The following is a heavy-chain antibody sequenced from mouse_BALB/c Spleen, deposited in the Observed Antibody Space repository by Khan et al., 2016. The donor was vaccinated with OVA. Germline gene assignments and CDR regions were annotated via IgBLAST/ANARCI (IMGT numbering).Heavy chain of an antibody. V-gene: IGHV1-18*01. J-gene: IGHJ3*01. CDR3: AREWASWFAY. Sequence: VRLQQSGPELVKPGASVKIPCKASGYTFTDYNIDWVKQSHGKSLEWIGDINPNNGGTIYNQKFTGKATLTVDKSSSTAYMELHSLTSEDTAVYYGAREWASWFAYWGQGTLGTVSA. CDR2: INPNNGGT. CDR1: GYTFTDYN.